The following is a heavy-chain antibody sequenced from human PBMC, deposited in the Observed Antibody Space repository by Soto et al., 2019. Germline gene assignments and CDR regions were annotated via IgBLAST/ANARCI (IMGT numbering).Heavy chain of an antibody. V-gene: IGHV1-2*04. J-gene: IGHJ4*02. CDR1: GYTFTGYY. Sequence: ASVKVSCKASGYTFTGYYMHWVRQAPGQGLEWMGWINPNSGGTNYAQKFQGWVTMTRDTSISTAYMELSRLRYDDTAVYYCARARRYYDSTHNPDYWGQGTLVTVSS. CDR3: ARARRYYDSTHNPDY. D-gene: IGHD3-22*01. CDR2: INPNSGGT.